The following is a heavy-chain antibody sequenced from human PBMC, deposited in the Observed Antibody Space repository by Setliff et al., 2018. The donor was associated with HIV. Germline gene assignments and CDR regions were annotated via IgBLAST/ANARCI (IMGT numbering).Heavy chain of an antibody. D-gene: IGHD3-16*01. CDR2: IYYSGST. V-gene: IGHV4-31*03. Sequence: SETLSLTCTVSGGSIGSGGYYWSWIRQHPGKGLEWIGYIYYSGSTYYNPSLKSRVTISVDTSKNQFSLKLSSVTAADTAVYYCARSKKRGDYYYYYYYMDVWGKGTTVTVSS. CDR1: GGSIGSGGYY. CDR3: ARSKKRGDYYYYYYYMDV. J-gene: IGHJ6*03.